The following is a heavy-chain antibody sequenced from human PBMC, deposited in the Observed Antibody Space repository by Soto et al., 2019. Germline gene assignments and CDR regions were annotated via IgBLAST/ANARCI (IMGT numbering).Heavy chain of an antibody. V-gene: IGHV3-23*01. CDR2: ISGSGGST. CDR3: AILGASGYDF. J-gene: IGHJ4*02. D-gene: IGHD5-12*01. Sequence: AGGSLRLSCADSGFTFYSYSMSWVPPAPGKGLEGVSAISGSGGSTYYADSVKGRFTISRDNSKNTLYLQMNSLRAEDTAVYYCAILGASGYDFWGQGTLVTVSS. CDR1: GFTFYSYS.